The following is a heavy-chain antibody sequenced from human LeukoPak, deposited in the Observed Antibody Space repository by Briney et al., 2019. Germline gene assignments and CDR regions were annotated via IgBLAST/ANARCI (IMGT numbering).Heavy chain of an antibody. J-gene: IGHJ4*02. CDR2: IYYSGST. Sequence: SETLSLTCTVSGGSISSSSYYWGWIRQPPGKGLEWIGNIYYSGSTYYNPSLKSRVTISVDTSKNQFSLKLSSVTAADTAVYYCVGAPRGSTSFGRDYWGQGTLVTVSS. CDR3: VGAPRGSTSFGRDY. CDR1: GGSISSSSYY. V-gene: IGHV4-39*07. D-gene: IGHD6-6*01.